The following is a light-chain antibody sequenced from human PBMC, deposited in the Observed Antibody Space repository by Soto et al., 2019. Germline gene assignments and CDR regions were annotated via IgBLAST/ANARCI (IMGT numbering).Light chain of an antibody. CDR1: QDISSW. J-gene: IGKJ1*01. CDR2: AAS. V-gene: IGKV1-12*01. CDR3: QKYNSAPRT. Sequence: DIQMTQSPSSVSASVGDRVTITCRASQDISSWLAWFQQKPGKAPKLLIYAASSLQIGVPSRFSGSGSGTDFTLTISSLQPEDVATYYCQKYNSAPRTFGQGTKVEIK.